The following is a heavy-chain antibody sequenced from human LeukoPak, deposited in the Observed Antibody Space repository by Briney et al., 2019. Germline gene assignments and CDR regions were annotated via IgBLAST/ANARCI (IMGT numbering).Heavy chain of an antibody. CDR1: GYTFTSYA. J-gene: IGHJ3*02. CDR3: ASHDYVWGSYRPSARAFDI. CDR2: INAGNGNT. Sequence: ASVKVSCKASGYTFTSYAMHWVRQAPGQRLEWMGWINAGNGNTKYSQEFQGRVTITRDTSASTAYMELSSLRSEDMAVYYCASHDYVWGSYRPSARAFDIWGQGTMVTVSS. V-gene: IGHV1-3*03. D-gene: IGHD3-16*02.